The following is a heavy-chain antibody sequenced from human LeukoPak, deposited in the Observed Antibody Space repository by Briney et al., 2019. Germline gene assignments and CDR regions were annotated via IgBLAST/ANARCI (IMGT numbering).Heavy chain of an antibody. CDR2: IYTSGRT. Sequence: PSENLSLTCTVSGGSISSYYWSWIRQPAGKGLEWIGRIYTSGRTNYNPSLKSRVTMSVDTSKNQFSLKLSSVTAADTAVYYCARSYYYDSSGYWGFDYWGQGTLVTVSS. CDR3: ARSYYYDSSGYWGFDY. D-gene: IGHD3-22*01. J-gene: IGHJ4*02. V-gene: IGHV4-4*07. CDR1: GGSISSYY.